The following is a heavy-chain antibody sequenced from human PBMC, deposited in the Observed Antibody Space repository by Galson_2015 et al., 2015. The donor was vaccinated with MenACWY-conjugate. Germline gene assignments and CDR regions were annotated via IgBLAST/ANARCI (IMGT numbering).Heavy chain of an antibody. V-gene: IGHV5-51*01. Sequence: QSGAEVIKPGESLLVSCTGSGYSFPHDWVGWVRQMPGRGLEWMGLIDPHNSNTRYSPSFQGQVTISTDDSISPDFLQWSSLKASATAVYYCARGPPRYVQYWGQGTLVIVSS. CDR1: GYSFPHDW. CDR3: ARGPPRYVQY. J-gene: IGHJ4*02. D-gene: IGHD1-1*01. CDR2: IDPHNSNT.